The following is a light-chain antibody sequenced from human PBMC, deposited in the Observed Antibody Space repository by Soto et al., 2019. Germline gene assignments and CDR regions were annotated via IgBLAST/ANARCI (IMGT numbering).Light chain of an antibody. CDR2: GAS. Sequence: EIVRTKSPATLYVSPGGRASLSCRASQSISGTLAWYQQKPGQAPRLLIYGASTRATSFPARFSGSGSGTDFTLTSSSLHSEYLAVYYCQQYNNWPWTFGQGTKVEIQ. CDR1: QSISGT. CDR3: QQYNNWPWT. J-gene: IGKJ1*01. V-gene: IGKV3-15*01.